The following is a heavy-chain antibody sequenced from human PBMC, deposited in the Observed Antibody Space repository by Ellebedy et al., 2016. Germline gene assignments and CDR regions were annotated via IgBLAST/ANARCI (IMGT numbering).Heavy chain of an antibody. D-gene: IGHD3-9*01. CDR3: AKERGPYDILSAYGMDV. CDR2: IYGGGTS. CDR1: GFSVSSND. J-gene: IGHJ6*02. Sequence: GGSLRLSXAASGFSVSSNDMSWVRQAPGKGLELVSLIYGGGTSYYADSVKGRFTISRENSKYTLYLQMTSLRVEDSAVYYCAKERGPYDILSAYGMDVWGQGITVTVSS. V-gene: IGHV3-53*05.